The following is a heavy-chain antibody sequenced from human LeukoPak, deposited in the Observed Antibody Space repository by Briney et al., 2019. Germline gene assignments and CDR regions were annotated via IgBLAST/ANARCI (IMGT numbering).Heavy chain of an antibody. D-gene: IGHD1-7*01. CDR2: IYSGGST. Sequence: GGSLRLSCAASGFTVSSNYMTWVRQAPGKGLEWVSVIYSGGSTYYADSVKGRFTISRDNSKNTLYLQMNSLRAEDTAVYYCAKGAYNWNYYFDYWGQGTLVTVSS. J-gene: IGHJ4*02. CDR3: AKGAYNWNYYFDY. CDR1: GFTVSSNY. V-gene: IGHV3-53*05.